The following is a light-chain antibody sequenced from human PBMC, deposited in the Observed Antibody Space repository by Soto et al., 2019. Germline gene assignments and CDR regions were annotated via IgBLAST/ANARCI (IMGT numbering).Light chain of an antibody. CDR3: QQYDSSWT. CDR1: QSVSNRY. CDR2: GAF. Sequence: EIVLTQSPGTLSLSPGERATLSCWASQSVSNRYLAWYQKKPGQAPRLLIYGAFSRATGIPDRFSGSGSGTDFTLTISRLEPEDFAVYYCQQYDSSWTFGQGTKVEIK. V-gene: IGKV3-20*01. J-gene: IGKJ1*01.